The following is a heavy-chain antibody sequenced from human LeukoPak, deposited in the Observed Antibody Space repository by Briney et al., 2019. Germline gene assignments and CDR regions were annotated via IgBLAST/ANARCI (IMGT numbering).Heavy chain of an antibody. V-gene: IGHV4-59*01. J-gene: IGHJ2*01. CDR1: GGSISSYY. Sequence: SETLSLTCTVSGGSISSYYWSWLRQPPGKGLEWIGYIYYSGSTNYNPSLKSRVTISVDTSKNQFSLKLSSVTAADTAVYYCARSRTGGGYYYWYFDLWGRGTLVTASS. CDR3: ARSRTGGGYYYWYFDL. CDR2: IYYSGST. D-gene: IGHD3-22*01.